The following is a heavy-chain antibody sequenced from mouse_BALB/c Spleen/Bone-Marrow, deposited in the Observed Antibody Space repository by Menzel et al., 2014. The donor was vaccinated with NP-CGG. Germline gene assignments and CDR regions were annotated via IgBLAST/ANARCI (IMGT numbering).Heavy chain of an antibody. Sequence: VQLQQSGAELVKPGASVKLSCKASGYTFTSYYMYWVKQRPGQGLEWFGEINPSNGGTNFNEKFKNKATLTVDKSSSTAYMQLSSVTSEDSAVYDCSRGRRDALDYWGQGTSVTVSS. V-gene: IGHV1S81*02. CDR2: INPSNGGT. CDR1: GYTFTSYY. J-gene: IGHJ4*01. CDR3: SRGRRDALDY.